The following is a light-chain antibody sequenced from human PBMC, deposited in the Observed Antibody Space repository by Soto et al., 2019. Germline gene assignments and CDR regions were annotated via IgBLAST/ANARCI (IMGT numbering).Light chain of an antibody. Sequence: DIHMTQSPSSMSASVGDRVTITCQASQDISNYLNWYQQKPGKAPKLLIYDASNLETGVPSRFRGSGSGTDFILTISSLQPEDIATYYCQQYDNLITFGQGTRLEIK. J-gene: IGKJ5*01. CDR3: QQYDNLIT. CDR2: DAS. CDR1: QDISNY. V-gene: IGKV1-33*01.